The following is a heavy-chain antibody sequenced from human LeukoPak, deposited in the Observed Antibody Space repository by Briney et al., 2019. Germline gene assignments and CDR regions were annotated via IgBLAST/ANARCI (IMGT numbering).Heavy chain of an antibody. CDR2: IYYTGST. Sequence: SETQSLTCTVSGGSITNYYWTWIRQPPGKGLEWVGHIYYTGSTNYNPSLKSRVSISVDTSKKLFSLKLASVTAADTAVYYCAKSNGYGLIDIWGQGTMVTVSS. J-gene: IGHJ3*02. CDR1: GGSITNYY. D-gene: IGHD2-2*03. CDR3: AKSNGYGLIDI. V-gene: IGHV4-59*01.